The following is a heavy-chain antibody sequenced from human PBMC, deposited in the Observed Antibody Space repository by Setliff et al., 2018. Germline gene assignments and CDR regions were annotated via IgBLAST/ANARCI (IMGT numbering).Heavy chain of an antibody. CDR2: IYTSGST. D-gene: IGHD2-21*02. CDR1: GGSISNYY. CDR3: ARDLGHGGDSDY. Sequence: SETLSLTCTVPGGSISNYYWSWIRQPAGKGLEWIGRIYTSGSTNYNPSLKSRVTMSVDTSKNQFSLKLSSVTAADTAVYYCARDLGHGGDSDYWGQGILVTVSS. V-gene: IGHV4-4*07. J-gene: IGHJ4*02.